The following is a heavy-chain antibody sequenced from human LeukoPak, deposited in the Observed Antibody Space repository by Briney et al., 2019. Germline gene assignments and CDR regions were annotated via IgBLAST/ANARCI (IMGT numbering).Heavy chain of an antibody. D-gene: IGHD1-26*01. CDR1: GFSFLRYD. CDR3: ARAKGLAGSYLDNWFDP. V-gene: IGHV3-30*04. Sequence: AGGSLRLSCAASGFSFLRYDMHWGRQAPGKGLEWVAATSYDGTSELYADFVKGRFSISIDNSRNTLSLQMDTLRPEDTAIYYCARAKGLAGSYLDNWFDPWGQGTRVIVSS. J-gene: IGHJ5*02. CDR2: TSYDGTSE.